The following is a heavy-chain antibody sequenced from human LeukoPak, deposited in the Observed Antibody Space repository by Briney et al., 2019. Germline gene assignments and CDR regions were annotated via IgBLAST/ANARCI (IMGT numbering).Heavy chain of an antibody. J-gene: IGHJ1*01. D-gene: IGHD3-3*01. CDR2: IYWNDDK. Sequence: SGPTLVNPTQTLTLTCTFSGFSLSTSGVGVGWIRQPPGKALEWLALIYWNDDKRYSPSLKSRLTITKDTSKNQVVLTMTNMDPVDTATYYCAHRLRSDYDFWSGYYLPLYFQHWGQGTLVTVSS. V-gene: IGHV2-5*01. CDR3: AHRLRSDYDFWSGYYLPLYFQH. CDR1: GFSLSTSGVG.